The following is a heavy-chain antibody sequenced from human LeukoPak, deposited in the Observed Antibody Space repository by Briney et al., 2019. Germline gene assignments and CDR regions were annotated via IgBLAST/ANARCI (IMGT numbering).Heavy chain of an antibody. J-gene: IGHJ4*02. CDR3: ARDVGEYCSSKNCYASHY. CDR2: INPNSGGT. Sequence: GASVKVSCKASGYTFTGYYMHWVRQAPGQGLEWMGWINPNSGGTKCRVTMTRDTSTSTAYMEVSRLRSDDTAVYYCARDVGEYCSSKNCYASHYWGQGTLVTVSS. CDR1: GYTFTGYY. D-gene: IGHD2-2*01. V-gene: IGHV1-2*02.